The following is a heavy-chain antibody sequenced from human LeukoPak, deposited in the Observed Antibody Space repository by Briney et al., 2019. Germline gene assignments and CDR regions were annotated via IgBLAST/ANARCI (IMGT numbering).Heavy chain of an antibody. D-gene: IGHD5-18*01. V-gene: IGHV5-51*01. Sequence: RGESLKISCQGFGYTFTTSWIGWVRQLPGKGLEWMGIIYPGDSDTRYSPSFQGQVTISANKSISTAYLQWSSLKASDTAMYYCATRYSYGVEYYFDYWGQGTLVTVSS. J-gene: IGHJ4*02. CDR2: IYPGDSDT. CDR3: ATRYSYGVEYYFDY. CDR1: GYTFTTSW.